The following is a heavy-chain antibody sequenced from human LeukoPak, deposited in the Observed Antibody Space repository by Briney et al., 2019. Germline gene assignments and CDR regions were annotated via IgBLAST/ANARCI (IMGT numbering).Heavy chain of an antibody. CDR3: ARGDYYYGSGREIFDY. J-gene: IGHJ4*02. CDR2: IYTSGST. D-gene: IGHD3-10*01. Sequence: SETLSLTCTVSGGSISSGSYYWSWIRQPAGKGLEWIGRIYTSGSTNYNPSLKSRVTMSVDTSKNQFSLKLSSVTAADTAVYYCARGDYYYGSGREIFDYWGQGTLVTVSS. V-gene: IGHV4-61*02. CDR1: GGSISSGSYY.